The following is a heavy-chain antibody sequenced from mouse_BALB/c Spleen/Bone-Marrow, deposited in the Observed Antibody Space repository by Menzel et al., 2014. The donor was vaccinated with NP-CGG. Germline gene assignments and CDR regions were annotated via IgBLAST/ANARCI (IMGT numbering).Heavy chain of an antibody. CDR3: AREGNYFDY. Sequence: VKLVESGPGLAAPSQSLSITCTVSGFSLTVYGVNWVRQPPGKGLEWLGMIWGDGITDYNSAFKSRLSVSKDDSKSQVFLKMNSPQTDDTAKYYCAREGNYFDYWGQGTTLTVSS. V-gene: IGHV2-6-7*01. CDR1: GFSLTVYG. CDR2: IWGDGIT. J-gene: IGHJ2*01.